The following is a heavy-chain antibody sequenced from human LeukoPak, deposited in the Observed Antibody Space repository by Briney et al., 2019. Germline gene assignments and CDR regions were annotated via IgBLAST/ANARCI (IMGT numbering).Heavy chain of an antibody. V-gene: IGHV3-23*01. J-gene: IGHJ4*02. D-gene: IGHD3-10*01. CDR2: ISGSGGST. CDR1: GFTFSAYA. CDR3: AKEMTSRGYFDY. Sequence: LPGGSPRLSCAASGFTFSAYAMSWVRQAPGKGLEWVSAISGSGGSTYYADSVKGRFTISRDNSKNTLYLQMNSLRAEDTAVYYCAKEMTSRGYFDYWGQGTLVTVSS.